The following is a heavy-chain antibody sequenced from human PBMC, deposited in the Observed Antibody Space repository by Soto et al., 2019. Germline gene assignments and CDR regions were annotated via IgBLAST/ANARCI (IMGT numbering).Heavy chain of an antibody. D-gene: IGHD2-15*01. J-gene: IGHJ4*02. Sequence: GGSLRLSCAASGFTFSSYAMHWVRQAPGKGLEWVAVISYDGSNKYYADSVKGRFTISRDNSKNTLYLQMNSLRAEDTAVYYCGRVVVAATKPYYFDYWGQGTLGTV. CDR1: GFTFSSYA. CDR3: GRVVVAATKPYYFDY. V-gene: IGHV3-30-3*01. CDR2: ISYDGSNK.